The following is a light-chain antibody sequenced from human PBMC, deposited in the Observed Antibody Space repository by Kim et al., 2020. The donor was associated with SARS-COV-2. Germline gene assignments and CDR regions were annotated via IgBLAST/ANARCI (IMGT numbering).Light chain of an antibody. CDR1: KLGDKY. Sequence: VSPGQTSRIPCSGDKLGDKYACWYQQKPGQSPVLVIYQDSKRPSGIPERFSGSNSGNTATLTISGTQAMDEADYYCQAWDSSTGVFGGGTQLTVL. CDR2: QDS. V-gene: IGLV3-1*01. CDR3: QAWDSSTGV. J-gene: IGLJ2*01.